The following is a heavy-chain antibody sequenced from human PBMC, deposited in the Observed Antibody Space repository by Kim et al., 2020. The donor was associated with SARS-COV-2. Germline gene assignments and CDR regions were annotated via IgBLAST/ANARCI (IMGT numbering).Heavy chain of an antibody. V-gene: IGHV3-53*01. Sequence: GGSLRLSCEASGFTVSGTYMTWVRQAPGKGLEWVSVIYTGGGTYYADSVKGRFTISRDVSENTLNLQMSSLRVEDTAVYYCATSTVTQRYWHFDLWGRGT. CDR3: ATSTVTQRYWHFDL. CDR2: IYTGGGT. D-gene: IGHD4-17*01. CDR1: GFTVSGTY. J-gene: IGHJ2*01.